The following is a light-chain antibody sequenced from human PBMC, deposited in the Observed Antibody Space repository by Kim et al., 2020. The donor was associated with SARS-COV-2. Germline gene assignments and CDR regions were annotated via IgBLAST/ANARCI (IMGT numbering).Light chain of an antibody. J-gene: IGKJ2*01. V-gene: IGKV3-20*01. CDR3: EQYGSSSYT. CDR1: QSLNNNY. Sequence: IVLTQSPGTLSLSPGDTASLSCRASQSLNNNYLAWYQHKSGQAPRLLIYYVSSRAAGIPDRISGSGSGTDFTLTISRLEPQDFAVYYCEQYGSSSYTFGQGTKLEI. CDR2: YVS.